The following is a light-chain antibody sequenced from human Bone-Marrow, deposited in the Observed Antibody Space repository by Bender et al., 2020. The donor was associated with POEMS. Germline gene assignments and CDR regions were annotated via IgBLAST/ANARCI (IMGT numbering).Light chain of an antibody. CDR2: INN. CDR1: SSNIGTNP. V-gene: IGLV1-44*01. Sequence: QSVLTQPPSASGTPGQRVTISCSGSSSNIGTNPVNWYQQLPGTAPKLLIYINNQRPSGVPDRFSGSKSGTSASLAISGLQSEDEADYFCTLHAGSDHPTVFGTGTKVTVL. J-gene: IGLJ1*01. CDR3: TLHAGSDHPTV.